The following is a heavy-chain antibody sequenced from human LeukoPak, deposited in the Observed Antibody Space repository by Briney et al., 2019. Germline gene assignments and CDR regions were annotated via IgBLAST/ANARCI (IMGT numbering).Heavy chain of an antibody. CDR3: ARDSYGGWDY. Sequence: PGGSLRLSCEASGFTFSAYAMTWVRQAPGKGLEWVSVIYSGGRTYYADSVKGRFTISRDNSKNTLYLQMNSLRAEDTAVYYCARDSYGGWDYWGQGTLVTVSS. J-gene: IGHJ4*02. V-gene: IGHV3-53*01. CDR1: GFTFSAYA. D-gene: IGHD4/OR15-4a*01. CDR2: IYSGGRT.